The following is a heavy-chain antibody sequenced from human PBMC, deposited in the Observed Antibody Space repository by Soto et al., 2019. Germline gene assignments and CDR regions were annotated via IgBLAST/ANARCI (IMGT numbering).Heavy chain of an antibody. V-gene: IGHV1-8*01. CDR1: GYTFTHFD. J-gene: IGHJ4*02. D-gene: IGHD2-15*01. CDR2: MNPDSGNS. CDR3: ARAYHLVPKF. Sequence: QVHLVQSGAEVRKPGASVRVSCKTSGYTFTHFDIHWVRQATGHGLEWVGWMNPDSGNSGFTQRFQGRVSMTRNASMSTAYMEIHSLTSADTAIYYCARAYHLVPKFWGQGTLVTVSS.